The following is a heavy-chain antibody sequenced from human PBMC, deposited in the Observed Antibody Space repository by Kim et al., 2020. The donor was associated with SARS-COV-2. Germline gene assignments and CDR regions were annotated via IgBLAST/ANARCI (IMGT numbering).Heavy chain of an antibody. Sequence: GGSLRLSCAASGFTFSTYGMHWVRQTPGKGLEWVAVIWYDGSKKYYADSVKGRFTISRDNSKNTLYLQMNSLRADDTAVYFCARDSEVLGLDYWGQGTLVTVSS. D-gene: IGHD1-26*01. CDR3: ARDSEVLGLDY. CDR2: IWYDGSKK. V-gene: IGHV3-33*01. J-gene: IGHJ4*02. CDR1: GFTFSTYG.